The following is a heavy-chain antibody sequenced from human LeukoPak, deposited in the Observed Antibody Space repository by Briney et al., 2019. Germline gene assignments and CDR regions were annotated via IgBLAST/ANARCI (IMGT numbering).Heavy chain of an antibody. V-gene: IGHV3-30*03. CDR1: GFTFNSHG. CDR2: ISYDGSNK. Sequence: GGSLRLSCAASGFTFNSHGMHWVRQAPGKGLEWVAIISYDGSNKYYADSVKGRFTISRDNSKNTLYLQMNSLRAEDTAVYYCARDYYETSGYYYVYDYWGQGTLVTVSS. D-gene: IGHD3-22*01. CDR3: ARDYYETSGYYYVYDY. J-gene: IGHJ4*02.